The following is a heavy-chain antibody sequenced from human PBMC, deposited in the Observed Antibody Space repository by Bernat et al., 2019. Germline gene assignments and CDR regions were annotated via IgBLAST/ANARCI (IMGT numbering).Heavy chain of an antibody. CDR1: GFTFVDYS. Sequence: EVQLVESGGGLVQPGRSLRLSCTASGFTFVDYSMSWIRQAPGKGLEWVGFIRSKAYGGTTEYAASVKGRFTVSRDDSKSIAYLQMNSLKTEDTAVYYCNRKWAQKAGANKIDYWGQGTLVTVYS. D-gene: IGHD1-26*01. CDR3: NRKWAQKAGANKIDY. J-gene: IGHJ4*02. CDR2: IRSKAYGGTT. V-gene: IGHV3-49*03.